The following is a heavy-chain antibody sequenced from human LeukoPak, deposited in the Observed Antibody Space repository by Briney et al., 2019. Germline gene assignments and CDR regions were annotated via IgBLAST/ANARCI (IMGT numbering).Heavy chain of an antibody. CDR2: INSGNGNT. J-gene: IGHJ4*02. CDR1: GYTFTSYA. Sequence: ASVKVSCKASGYTFTSYAIHWVRQAPGQRLEWMGWINSGNGNTKYSQKFQGRVTITRDTSASTAYMELSSLGSEDTAVYYCAREVLYSSSWLYFDYWGQGTLVTVSS. CDR3: AREVLYSSSWLYFDY. D-gene: IGHD6-13*01. V-gene: IGHV1-3*01.